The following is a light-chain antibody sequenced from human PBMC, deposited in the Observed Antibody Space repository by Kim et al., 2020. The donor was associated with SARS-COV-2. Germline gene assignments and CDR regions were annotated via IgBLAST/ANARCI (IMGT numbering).Light chain of an antibody. Sequence: EISSLSCRASLGGSSYLAGSQHKPGQAPRLLIYVASNGATGIPTRFSGSGSGTDFTLTIRSLEPEVLPIYYCQQRTNSPPMYTLGQGTKLEI. CDR3: QQRTNSPPMYT. CDR2: VAS. J-gene: IGKJ2*01. CDR1: LGGSSY. V-gene: IGKV3-11*01.